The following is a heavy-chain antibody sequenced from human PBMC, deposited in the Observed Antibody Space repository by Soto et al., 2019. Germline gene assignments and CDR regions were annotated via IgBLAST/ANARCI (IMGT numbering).Heavy chain of an antibody. V-gene: IGHV3-72*01. CDR2: SRNKANSYTT. CDR1: GFSLRDHY. Sequence: DVQLVESGGGLVQPGGSLRLSCAASGFSLRDHYMDWVRQAPGKGLEWVGRSRNKANSYTTEYAASVKGRFTISRDESKNSLYLQMNSLKTEDTAVYYCVSLQIQSVFSIWGQGTMVTVSS. D-gene: IGHD4-4*01. CDR3: VSLQIQSVFSI. J-gene: IGHJ3*02.